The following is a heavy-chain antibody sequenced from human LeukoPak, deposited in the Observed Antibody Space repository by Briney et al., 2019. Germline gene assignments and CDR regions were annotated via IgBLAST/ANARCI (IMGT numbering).Heavy chain of an antibody. V-gene: IGHV3-48*03. CDR2: ISSSGGTI. CDR1: GFTFSSYE. J-gene: IGHJ4*02. Sequence: GGSLRLSCAASGFTFSSYEMNWVRQAPGKGLEWVSYISSSGGTIYYADSVKGRFTISRDNAKNSLYLQMNSLRAEDTAVYYCARDGDYYDSSGYYSQLFFDYWGQGTLVTVSS. CDR3: ARDGDYYDSSGYYSQLFFDY. D-gene: IGHD3-22*01.